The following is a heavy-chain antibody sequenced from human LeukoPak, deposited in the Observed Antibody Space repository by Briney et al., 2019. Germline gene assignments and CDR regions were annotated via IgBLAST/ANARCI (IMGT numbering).Heavy chain of an antibody. D-gene: IGHD2-2*01. J-gene: IGHJ4*02. CDR1: GGSISSYY. CDR2: IYYSGST. V-gene: IGHV4-59*08. Sequence: PSETLSLTCTVSGGSISSYYWNWIRQPPGKGLEWIGYIYYSGSTNYNPSLKSRVTISVDTSKNQFSLKLSSVTAADTVVYYCATHAHRYCSSTSCPFDYWGQGTLVTVSS. CDR3: ATHAHRYCSSTSCPFDY.